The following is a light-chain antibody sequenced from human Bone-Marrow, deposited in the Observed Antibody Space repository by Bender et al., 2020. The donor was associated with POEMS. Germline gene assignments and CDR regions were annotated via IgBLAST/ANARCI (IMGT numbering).Light chain of an antibody. Sequence: SYELTQPPSVSVSPGQTARITCSGDAFPRKYAYWYQQKSGQAPMLVIYEDSKRPSGIPERFPGSSSGTMATLTISGAQVEDEADYYCYSLDSSRNPMRVFGGGTKVTVL. CDR3: YSLDSSRNPMRV. CDR2: EDS. J-gene: IGLJ3*02. CDR1: AFPRKY. V-gene: IGLV3-10*01.